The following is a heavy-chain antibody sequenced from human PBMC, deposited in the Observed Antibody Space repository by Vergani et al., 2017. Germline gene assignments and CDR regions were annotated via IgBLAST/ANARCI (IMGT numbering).Heavy chain of an antibody. CDR2: IYPGDSDT. D-gene: IGHD6-13*01. CDR3: ARQIEQQLPSGGYYYYMDV. Sequence: EVQLVQSGAEVKKPGESLKISCKGSGYSFTSYWIGWVSQMPGKGLEWMGIIYPGDSDTRYSPSFQGQVTISADKSISTAYLQWSSLKASDTAMYYCARQIEQQLPSGGYYYYMDVWGKGTTVTVSS. V-gene: IGHV5-51*01. J-gene: IGHJ6*03. CDR1: GYSFTSYW.